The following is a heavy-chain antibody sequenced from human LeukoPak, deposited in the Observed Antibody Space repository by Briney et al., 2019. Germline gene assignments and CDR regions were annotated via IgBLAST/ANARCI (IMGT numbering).Heavy chain of an antibody. CDR1: GDSIGSYY. CDR3: ASHMVVAGTRGFDN. V-gene: IGHV4-59*08. J-gene: IGHJ4*02. CDR2: IYYSGGT. Sequence: SETLSLTCTVSGDSIGSYYWSWIRQTPGKGLEWIGYIYYSGGTNYNPFLKSRVTISVDTSKNQFSLKLSSVTAADTAVYYCASHMVVAGTRGFDNWGQGTLVTVSS. D-gene: IGHD6-19*01.